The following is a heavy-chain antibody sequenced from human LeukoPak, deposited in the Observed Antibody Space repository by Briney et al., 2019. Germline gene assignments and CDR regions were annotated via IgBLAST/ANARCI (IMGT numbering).Heavy chain of an antibody. V-gene: IGHV4-39*01. CDR1: GGSITSSSYF. J-gene: IGHJ4*02. D-gene: IGHD2-2*01. CDR3: ARHGNIVIVPAALGFDY. Sequence: SETLSFTCTVSGGSITSSSYFWAWIRQPPGKGLEWIGSIYYSGSAYYNPSLKSRVAISVDTSKSQFSLKLSSVTAADTAMYYCARHGNIVIVPAALGFDYWGRGTLVTVSS. CDR2: IYYSGSA.